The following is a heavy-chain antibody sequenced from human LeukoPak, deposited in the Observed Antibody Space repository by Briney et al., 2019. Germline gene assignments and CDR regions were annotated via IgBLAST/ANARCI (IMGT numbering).Heavy chain of an antibody. CDR3: ARAPWGVGATPDY. V-gene: IGHV3-74*01. J-gene: IGHJ4*02. CDR2: INSDGSWT. Sequence: PGGSLRLSCAASGRYWMHWVRQAPGKGLVWVSHINSDGSWTSYADSVKGRFTISKDNAKNSLYLQMNSLRAEDTAVYYCARAPWGVGATPDYWGQGTLVTVSS. D-gene: IGHD1-26*01. CDR1: GRYW.